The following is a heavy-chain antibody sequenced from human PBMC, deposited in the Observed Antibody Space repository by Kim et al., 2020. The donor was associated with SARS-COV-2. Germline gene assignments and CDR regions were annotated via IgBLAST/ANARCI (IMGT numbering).Heavy chain of an antibody. J-gene: IGHJ4*01. V-gene: IGHV4-34*01. CDR3: ARAAFTIFGVGITYGY. CDR2: INHSGST. D-gene: IGHD3-3*01. Sequence: SETLSLTCAVYGGSFSGYYWSWIRQPPGKGLEWIGEINHSGSTNYNPSLKSRVTISVDTSKNQFSLKLSSVTAADTAVYYCARAAFTIFGVGITYGYWG. CDR1: GGSFSGYY.